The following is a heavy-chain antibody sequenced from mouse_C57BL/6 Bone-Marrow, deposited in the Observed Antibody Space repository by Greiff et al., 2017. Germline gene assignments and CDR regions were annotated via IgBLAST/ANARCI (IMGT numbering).Heavy chain of an antibody. CDR1: GFTFSDYY. D-gene: IGHD2-3*01. Sequence: DVKLVESEGGLVQPGSSMKLSCTASGFTFSDYYMAWVRQVPEKGLEWVANINYDGSSTYYLDSLKSRFIISGDNAKNILYLQMSSLKSEDTATYYCARDDGPFDYWGQGTTLTVSS. CDR2: INYDGSST. J-gene: IGHJ2*01. V-gene: IGHV5-16*01. CDR3: ARDDGPFDY.